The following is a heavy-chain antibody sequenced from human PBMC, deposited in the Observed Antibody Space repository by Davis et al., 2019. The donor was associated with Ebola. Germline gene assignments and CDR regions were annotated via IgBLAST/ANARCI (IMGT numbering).Heavy chain of an antibody. Sequence: GGSLRLSCAASGFTVSSNYMSWVRQAPGKGLEWVSVIYSGGSTYYADSVKGRFTISRDNSKNTLYLQMNGLRAEDTAVYYCAREGLGAIGSRAFDIWGQGTMVTVSS. CDR1: GFTVSSNY. V-gene: IGHV3-66*01. CDR2: IYSGGST. D-gene: IGHD1-26*01. J-gene: IGHJ3*02. CDR3: AREGLGAIGSRAFDI.